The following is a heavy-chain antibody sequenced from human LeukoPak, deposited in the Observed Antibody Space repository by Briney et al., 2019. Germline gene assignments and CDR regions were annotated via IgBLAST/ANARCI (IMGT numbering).Heavy chain of an antibody. CDR3: AKDTSYGSGSSDY. D-gene: IGHD3-10*01. Sequence: GGSLRLSCAASGFTFSSYAMHWVRQAPGKGLEWVAVISYDGSNKYYADSVKGRFTISRDNSKNTLYLQMNSLRAEDTAVYYCAKDTSYGSGSSDYWGQGTLVTVSS. V-gene: IGHV3-30*04. J-gene: IGHJ4*02. CDR1: GFTFSSYA. CDR2: ISYDGSNK.